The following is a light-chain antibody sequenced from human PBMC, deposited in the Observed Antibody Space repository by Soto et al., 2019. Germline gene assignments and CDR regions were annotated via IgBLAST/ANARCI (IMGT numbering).Light chain of an antibody. CDR3: QEYNLYPLT. J-gene: IGKJ4*01. CDR2: AAS. CDR1: QGIGSW. V-gene: IGKV1D-16*01. Sequence: DIQMTQSPSSLSASVGDRVTITCRASQGIGSWLAWYQQKPEKAPKSLIYAASTLRPGVPSRFSGSGSGADFTRTISCLQPEDFATYYCQEYNLYPLTFGGGTKVEIK.